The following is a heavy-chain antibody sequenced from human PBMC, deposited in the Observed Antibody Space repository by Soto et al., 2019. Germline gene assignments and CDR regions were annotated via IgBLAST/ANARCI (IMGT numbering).Heavy chain of an antibody. D-gene: IGHD2-2*01. Sequence: GGSLRLSCGASGFTFSDYSISWVRQAPGKGLEWVSTITGSGGRTYYADSVKGRFTISRDNSKNTLYLQMNSLRAEDTAVYYCAKDSLPYHFYWGPGTLVTV. CDR3: AKDSLPYHFY. V-gene: IGHV3-23*01. CDR1: GFTFSDYS. CDR2: ITGSGGRT. J-gene: IGHJ4*02.